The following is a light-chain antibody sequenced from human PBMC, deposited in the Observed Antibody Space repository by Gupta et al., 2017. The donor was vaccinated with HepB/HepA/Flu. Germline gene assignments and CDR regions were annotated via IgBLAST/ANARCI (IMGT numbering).Light chain of an antibody. J-gene: IGLJ2*01. CDR3: SSSKSSSTPGV. V-gene: IGLV2-14*01. CDR2: DVS. Sequence: QSALTQPASVSGSPGQSITISCTGTSSDVGGYNYVSWYQQHPGKAPKLMIYDVSNRPSGVSNRFSGSKSGNTASLTTSGLQAEDEADDYCSSSKSSSTPGVFGGGTKLTVI. CDR1: SSDVGGYNY.